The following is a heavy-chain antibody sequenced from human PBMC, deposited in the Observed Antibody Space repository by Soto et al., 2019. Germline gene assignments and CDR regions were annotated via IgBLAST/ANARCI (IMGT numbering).Heavy chain of an antibody. V-gene: IGHV3-23*01. Sequence: EVQLLESGGDLVQPGGSLRLSCAASGFTFRTYAMSGVRQAPGQGLEWVSGLYGNGGGITYADSVKGRFTISRDNSNNMLYLQMHSLRAEDTAVYYCAKDRQPDGLWPFDHWGQGTLVTVSS. J-gene: IGHJ4*02. CDR1: GFTFRTYA. CDR2: LYGNGGGI. D-gene: IGHD2-8*01. CDR3: AKDRQPDGLWPFDH.